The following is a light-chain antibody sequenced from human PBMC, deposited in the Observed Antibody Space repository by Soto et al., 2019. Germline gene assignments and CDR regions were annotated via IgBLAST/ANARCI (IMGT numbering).Light chain of an antibody. J-gene: IGLJ1*01. CDR1: SSDVGGYNY. CDR3: SSYTSSSTLRV. CDR2: DVS. V-gene: IGLV2-14*01. Sequence: QSVLTQPASVSGSPGQSITISCTGTSSDVGGYNYVSWYQQHPGKAPKLKIYDVSNRPSGVSNRFSGSKSGNTASLTISGLQAEDEADYYCSSYTSSSTLRVFGTGTKLTVL.